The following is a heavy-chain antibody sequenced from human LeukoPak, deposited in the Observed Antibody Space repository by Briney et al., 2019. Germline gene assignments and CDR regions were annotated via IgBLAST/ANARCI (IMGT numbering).Heavy chain of an antibody. D-gene: IGHD3-22*01. V-gene: IGHV5-51*01. J-gene: IGHJ5*02. CDR1: GYSFTSYW. CDR2: IXPXXXXT. CDR3: ARRAPYYYDSSGYYHVNWFDP. Sequence: GESLKISCKGSGYSFTSYWIGWVRQMPGKGLEWXXXIXPXXXXTRYSPSXXGQVTISADKSISTAYLQWSSLKASDTAMYYCARRAPYYYDSSGYYHVNWFDPWGQGTLVTVSS.